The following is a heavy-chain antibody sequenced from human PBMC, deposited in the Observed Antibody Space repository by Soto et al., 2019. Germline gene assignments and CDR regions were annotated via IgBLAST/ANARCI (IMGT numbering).Heavy chain of an antibody. CDR3: ARDAQLNVQPSIVGYYYGMDV. CDR1: GFTFSSYS. CDR2: ISSSSSYI. J-gene: IGHJ6*02. Sequence: GGSLRLSCAASGFTFSSYSNNWVRQSPGKGLECVSSISSSSSYIYYADSVKGRFTISRDNAKNSLYLQMNSLRAEDTAVYYCARDAQLNVQPSIVGYYYGMDVWGQGTRFTVSS. V-gene: IGHV3-21*01. D-gene: IGHD2-2*01.